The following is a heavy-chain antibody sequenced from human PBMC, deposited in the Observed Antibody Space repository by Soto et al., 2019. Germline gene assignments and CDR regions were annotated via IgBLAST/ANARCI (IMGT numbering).Heavy chain of an antibody. D-gene: IGHD3-3*01. CDR1: GGTFSRYA. Sequence: SVKVSCKASGGTFSRYAISWVRQAPGQGLDWMGGIIPIVATTNYAQKFQGRVTITADESTGTAYMELSSLRSEDTAVYYCARGGAIFGVLIEGEGYYYGMDVWGQGTTVTVSS. CDR3: ARGGAIFGVLIEGEGYYYGMDV. CDR2: IIPIVATT. J-gene: IGHJ6*02. V-gene: IGHV1-69*13.